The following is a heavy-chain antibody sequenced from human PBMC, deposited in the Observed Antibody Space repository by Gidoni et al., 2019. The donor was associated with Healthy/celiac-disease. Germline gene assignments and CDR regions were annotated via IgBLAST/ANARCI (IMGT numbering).Heavy chain of an antibody. CDR1: GFTVSSNY. Sequence: EVQLVESGGGLVQPGGSLRLSCAASGFTVSSNYMSWVLQAPGKGLEWVSVIYSGGSTYYADSVKGRFTISRDNSKNTLYLQMNSLRAEDTAVYYCARSSLGTHLTGYYPYYFDYWGQGTLVTVSS. CDR3: ARSSLGTHLTGYYPYYFDY. V-gene: IGHV3-66*01. CDR2: IYSGGST. D-gene: IGHD3-9*01. J-gene: IGHJ4*02.